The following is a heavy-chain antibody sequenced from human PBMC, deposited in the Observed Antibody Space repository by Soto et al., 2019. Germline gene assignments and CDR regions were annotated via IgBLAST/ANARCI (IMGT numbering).Heavy chain of an antibody. CDR2: VYHTGNT. D-gene: IGHD1-20*01. Sequence: SETLSLTCTVSGVSITPYYWTWIRHPPGKGLEWIGYVYHTGNTDYNPSLKSRVTISLDTSKNQVSLRLKSVTAADTAVYYCAREQYNWKLWGQGTLVTVSS. CDR3: AREQYNWKL. J-gene: IGHJ4*02. CDR1: GVSITPYY. V-gene: IGHV4-59*01.